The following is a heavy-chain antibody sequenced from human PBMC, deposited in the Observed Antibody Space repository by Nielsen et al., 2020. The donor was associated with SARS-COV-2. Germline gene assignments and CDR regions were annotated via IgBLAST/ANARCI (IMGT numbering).Heavy chain of an antibody. D-gene: IGHD6-19*01. V-gene: IGHV4-4*02. CDR2: IFHSGST. CDR3: ARAPPAAYSSGWYPHYYFDY. J-gene: IGHJ4*02. Sequence: TLSLTCAVSGGSISSSDWWTWVRQSPGKGLEWIGEIFHSGSTNYNPSLKSRVTISVDKSKNQFSLKLRSMTAADTAVYYCARAPPAAYSSGWYPHYYFDYWGQGTLVTVSS. CDR1: GGSISSSDW.